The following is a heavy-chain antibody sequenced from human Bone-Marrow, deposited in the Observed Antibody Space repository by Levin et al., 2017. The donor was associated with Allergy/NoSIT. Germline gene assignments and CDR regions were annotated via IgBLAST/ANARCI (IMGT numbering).Heavy chain of an antibody. D-gene: IGHD6-19*01. CDR3: ARRGQWLVLGAFDI. V-gene: IGHV3-33*01. CDR2: IWYDGSNK. Sequence: PGGSLRLSCAASGFTFSSYGMHWVRQAPGKGLEWVAVIWYDGSNKYYADSVKGRFTISRDNSKNTLYLQMNSLRAEDTAVYYCARRGQWLVLGAFDIWGQGTMVTVSS. J-gene: IGHJ3*02. CDR1: GFTFSSYG.